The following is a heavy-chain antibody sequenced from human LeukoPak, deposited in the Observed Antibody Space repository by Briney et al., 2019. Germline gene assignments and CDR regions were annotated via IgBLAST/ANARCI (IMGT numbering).Heavy chain of an antibody. Sequence: GGSLRLSCGASGFTFGSYTMSWVRQAPGKGLEWVSAISGSGGSTYYADSVKGRFTISRDNSKNTLYLQMNSLRAEDTAVYYCAKTPGPGYDFWSGYSYYFDYWGQGTLVTVSS. CDR2: ISGSGGST. J-gene: IGHJ4*02. V-gene: IGHV3-23*01. D-gene: IGHD3-3*01. CDR1: GFTFGSYT. CDR3: AKTPGPGYDFWSGYSYYFDY.